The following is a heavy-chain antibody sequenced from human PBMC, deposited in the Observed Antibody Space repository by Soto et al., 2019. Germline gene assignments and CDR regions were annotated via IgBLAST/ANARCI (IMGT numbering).Heavy chain of an antibody. CDR1: GYTFTSYG. CDR2: ISAYNGNT. Sequence: QVQLVQSGAEVKKPGASVKVSCKASGYTFTSYGISWVRQAPGQGLEWMGWISAYNGNTNYAQKLQGRVTMTTDTSTSTAYMELRRLRSDDTAVYYCARDRLYSGYDYFSTAYYYYGMDVWGQGTTVTVAS. CDR3: ARDRLYSGYDYFSTAYYYYGMDV. D-gene: IGHD5-12*01. V-gene: IGHV1-18*01. J-gene: IGHJ6*02.